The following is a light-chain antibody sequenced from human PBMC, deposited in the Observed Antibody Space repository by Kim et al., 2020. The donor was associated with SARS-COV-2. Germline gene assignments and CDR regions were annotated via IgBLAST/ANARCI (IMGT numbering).Light chain of an antibody. J-gene: IGLJ3*02. CDR2: DVN. CDR1: SSDIGGYNY. Sequence: GQSINLSCTGTSSDIGGYNYVSWFQQHPGKVPKLIIYDVNQRPSGVSNRFSGSKSGNTASLTISGLQAEDEADYYCNSYTSISTWVFGGGTQLTVL. V-gene: IGLV2-14*04. CDR3: NSYTSISTWV.